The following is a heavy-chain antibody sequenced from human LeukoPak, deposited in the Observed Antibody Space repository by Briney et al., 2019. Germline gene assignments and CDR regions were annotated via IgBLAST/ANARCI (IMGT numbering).Heavy chain of an antibody. CDR2: IKQDGSEK. Sequence: GGSLRLSCAASGFTFSSYWMSWVRQAPGKGLEWVANIKQDGSEKYYVDSVKGRFTISRDNAKNSVYLQVNSLRVEDTAVYYCARGTGTFDYWGQGTLVTASS. D-gene: IGHD3/OR15-3a*01. J-gene: IGHJ4*02. CDR3: ARGTGTFDY. CDR1: GFTFSSYW. V-gene: IGHV3-7*01.